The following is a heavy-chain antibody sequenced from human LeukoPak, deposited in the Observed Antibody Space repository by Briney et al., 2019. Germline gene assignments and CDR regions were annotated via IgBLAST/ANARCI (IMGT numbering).Heavy chain of an antibody. Sequence: PPETLSLTCTVSGGSISSSSYYWGWIRQPPGKGLEWIGSIYYSGSTYYNPSLKSRVTISVDTSKNQFSLKLSSVTAADTAVYYCARGEGATNWFDPWGQGTLVTVSS. CDR2: IYYSGST. V-gene: IGHV4-39*01. CDR3: ARGEGATNWFDP. D-gene: IGHD1-26*01. J-gene: IGHJ5*02. CDR1: GGSISSSSYY.